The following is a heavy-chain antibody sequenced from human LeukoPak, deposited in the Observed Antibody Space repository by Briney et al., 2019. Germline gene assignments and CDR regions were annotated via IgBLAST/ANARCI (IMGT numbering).Heavy chain of an antibody. CDR2: ISWNSGSI. V-gene: IGHV3-9*01. J-gene: IGHJ6*03. D-gene: IGHD3-10*01. CDR3: AKDVSGGYYYGSGSSLYYYMDV. Sequence: GGSLRLSCAASGFTFDDYAMHWVRQAPGKGLEWVSGISWNSGSIGYADSVKGRFTISRDNAKNSLYLQMNSLRAEDTALYYCAKDVSGGYYYGSGSSLYYYMDVWGKGTTVTVSS. CDR1: GFTFDDYA.